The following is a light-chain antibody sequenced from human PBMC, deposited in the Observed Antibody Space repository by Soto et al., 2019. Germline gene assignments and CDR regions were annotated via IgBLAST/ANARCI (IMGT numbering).Light chain of an antibody. CDR1: QSVGSY. Sequence: EIVLTQSPATLSLSPGERATLSCRASQSVGSYLAWYQQKPGQAPRLLIYNTSNRATGIPARFSGSGSGTDFTLTISSLEPEDFAVYYCQQRRNWPPRLTFGPGTKVD. J-gene: IGKJ3*01. CDR3: QQRRNWPPRLT. V-gene: IGKV3-11*01. CDR2: NTS.